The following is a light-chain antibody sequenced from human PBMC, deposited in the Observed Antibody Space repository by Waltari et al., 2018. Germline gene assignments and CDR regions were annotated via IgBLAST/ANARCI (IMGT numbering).Light chain of an antibody. CDR2: DAS. CDR1: QDISNS. V-gene: IGKV1-33*01. Sequence: DIQMTQSPSSLSASVGGRVTITCQASQDISNSLNWYQQKLGKAPKLLIYDASRLHTGVPSRFSGSGSGTYFTFPISSLQPEDFATYYCQQSDNLPLTFGGGTKVEIK. CDR3: QQSDNLPLT. J-gene: IGKJ4*01.